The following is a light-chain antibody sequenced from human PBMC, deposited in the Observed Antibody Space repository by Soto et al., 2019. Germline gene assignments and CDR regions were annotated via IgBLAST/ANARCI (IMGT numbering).Light chain of an antibody. V-gene: IGKV4-1*01. J-gene: IGKJ1*01. Sequence: DIVMTQSPDSLAVSLGERATINCKSSQSVLYSSNNKSYLAWYQQKPRQPPKLLIYWASTRETGVPDRFSGSGSGTDFTLTISSLQAEDVAVYYCQQYYTTLTWTFGQGTKVEIK. CDR2: WAS. CDR3: QQYYTTLTWT. CDR1: QSVLYSSNNKSY.